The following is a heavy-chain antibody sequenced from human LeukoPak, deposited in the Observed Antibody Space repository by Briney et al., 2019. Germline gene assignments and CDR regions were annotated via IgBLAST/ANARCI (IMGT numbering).Heavy chain of an antibody. CDR1: GFTFDDYA. V-gene: IGHV3-9*01. J-gene: IGHJ4*02. D-gene: IGHD3-10*01. CDR3: AKDRHYYGSGSYFFDY. CDR2: ISWNSGSI. Sequence: GRSLRLSCAASGFTFDDYAMHWVRQAPGKGLEWVSGISWNSGSIGYADSVKGRFTISRDNAKNSLYLQMNSLRAEDTALYYCAKDRHYYGSGSYFFDYWGQGTLVTVSS.